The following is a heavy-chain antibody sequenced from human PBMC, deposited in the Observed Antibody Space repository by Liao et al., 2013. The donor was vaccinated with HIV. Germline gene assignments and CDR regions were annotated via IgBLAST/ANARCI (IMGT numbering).Heavy chain of an antibody. D-gene: IGHD3-10*01. CDR3: ARTRRHYGSGSYAHYFYYYMDV. J-gene: IGHJ6*03. CDR1: DGSISSYY. V-gene: IGHV4-4*07. CDR2: FYSRGTT. Sequence: QVQMQESGPGLVKPSETLSLTCSVSDGSISSYYWSWIRQPAGKGLEWIGHFYSRGTTNYNPSLKSRVTMSVDTSKNQFSLKMTSLTAADTAVYYCARTRRHYGSGSYAHYFYYYMDVWAKGTTVTVSS.